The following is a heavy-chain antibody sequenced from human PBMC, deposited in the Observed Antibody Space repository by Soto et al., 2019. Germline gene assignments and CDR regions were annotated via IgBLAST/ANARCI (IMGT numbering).Heavy chain of an antibody. CDR1: GFTFGDYA. V-gene: IGHV3-49*03. Sequence: GGSLRLSCTASGFTFGDYAMSWFRQAPGKGLEWVGFIRSKAYGGTTEYAASVKGRFTISRDDSKSIAYLQMNSLKTEDTAVYYCTRDRVSDYIWGSYRYTSLDYWGQGTLVTVSS. CDR2: IRSKAYGGTT. J-gene: IGHJ4*02. CDR3: TRDRVSDYIWGSYRYTSLDY. D-gene: IGHD3-16*02.